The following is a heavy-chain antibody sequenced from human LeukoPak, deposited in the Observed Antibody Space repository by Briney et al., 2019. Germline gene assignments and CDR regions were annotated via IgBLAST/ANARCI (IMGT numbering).Heavy chain of an antibody. CDR3: AVCRRVSSVKWIQLWLTRYYYYYYMDV. CDR2: IIPIFGTA. V-gene: IGHV1-69*13. J-gene: IGHJ6*03. D-gene: IGHD5-18*01. Sequence: VASVKVSCKASGGTFSSYAISWVRQAPGQGLEWMGGIIPIFGTANYAQKFQGRATITADESTSTAYMELSSLRSEDTAVYCCAVCRRVSSVKWIQLWLTRYYYYYYMDVWGKGTTVTISS. CDR1: GGTFSSYA.